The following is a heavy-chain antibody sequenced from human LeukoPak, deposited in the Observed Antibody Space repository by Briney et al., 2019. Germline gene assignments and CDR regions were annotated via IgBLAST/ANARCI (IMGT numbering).Heavy chain of an antibody. J-gene: IGHJ4*02. CDR3: VRQKKSHGNFDY. CDR2: VGIAADT. CDR1: GLTFSDHA. Sequence: GGSLRLSCAASGLTFSDHAMHWVRQAPGKGLEWVSAVGIAADTFYPGSVKGRFTISRENAKNSLYLQMNSLRVEDTAVYYCVRQKKSHGNFDYWGQGTLVTVSS. V-gene: IGHV3-13*01. D-gene: IGHD1-26*01.